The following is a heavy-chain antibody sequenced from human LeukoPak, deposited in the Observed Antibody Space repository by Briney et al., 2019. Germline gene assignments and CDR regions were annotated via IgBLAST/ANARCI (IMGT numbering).Heavy chain of an antibody. J-gene: IGHJ4*02. CDR2: IIPIFGTA. V-gene: IGHV1-69*13. CDR3: ARDPYGGKTGYIDY. CDR1: GGTFSSYA. D-gene: IGHD4-23*01. Sequence: SVKVSCKASGGTFSSYAISWVRQAPGQGLEWMGGIIPIFGTANYAQKFQGRVTITADESTSTAYMELSSLRSEDTAVYYCARDPYGGKTGYIDYWGQGTLVTVSS.